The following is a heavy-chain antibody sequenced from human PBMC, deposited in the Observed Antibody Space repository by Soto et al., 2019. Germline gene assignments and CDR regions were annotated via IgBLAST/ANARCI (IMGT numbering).Heavy chain of an antibody. CDR3: ARVFNDILTGYRNYYYYYMDV. D-gene: IGHD3-9*01. J-gene: IGHJ6*03. V-gene: IGHV4-34*01. CDR2: INHSGST. CDR1: DGSFSGYY. Sequence: SQPLSLTCAVYDGSFSGYYCSWIRQPPGKGLEWIGEINHSGSTNYNPSLKSRVTISVDTSKNQFSLKLSSVTAADTAVYYCARVFNDILTGYRNYYYYYMDVWGKGTTVTVSS.